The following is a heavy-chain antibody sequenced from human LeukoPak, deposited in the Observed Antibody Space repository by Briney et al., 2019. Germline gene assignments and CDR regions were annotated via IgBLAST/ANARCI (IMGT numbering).Heavy chain of an antibody. J-gene: IGHJ4*02. CDR1: GFTFSDYY. CDR3: ARAPPNDFWSGYYYYFDY. D-gene: IGHD3-3*01. CDR2: ISSSGSTI. Sequence: GGSLRLSCAPSGFTFSDYYMSWIPQAPGKGLEWVSYISSSGSTIYYADHMKGGFTISRDNAKNPLYLQINSLRAEDTAVYYCARAPPNDFWSGYYYYFDYWGQGTLATVSS. V-gene: IGHV3-11*01.